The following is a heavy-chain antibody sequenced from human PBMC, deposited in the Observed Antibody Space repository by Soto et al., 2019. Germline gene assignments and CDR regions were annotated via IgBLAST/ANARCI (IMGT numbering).Heavy chain of an antibody. CDR1: GFTFSGYG. J-gene: IGHJ4*02. Sequence: EVHLVESGGGLVQPGGSLRLSCAVSGFTFSGYGMNWVRQAPGKGMEWVSYISSSSRTRDYADSVKGRFTISRDNAKNSLYLQMICLRDEDTAVYYCARWGAARPDYWGQGTLVTVSS. CDR2: ISSSSRTR. D-gene: IGHD6-6*01. V-gene: IGHV3-48*02. CDR3: ARWGAARPDY.